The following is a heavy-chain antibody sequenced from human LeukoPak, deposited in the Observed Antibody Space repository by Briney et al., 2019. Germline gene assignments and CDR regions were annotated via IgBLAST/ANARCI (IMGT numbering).Heavy chain of an antibody. CDR3: MRGGGNSWFDY. J-gene: IGHJ4*02. CDR1: GYTFTRHY. Sequence: ASVQVSCKASGYTFTRHYFHWVRQAPGQGLGWMGWINPNSGDTNFAQKFQGRVTMTRATSISTVYMELTSLRSDDTALYYCMRGGGNSWFDYWGQGTLVSVPS. CDR2: INPNSGDT. V-gene: IGHV1-2*02. D-gene: IGHD6-13*01.